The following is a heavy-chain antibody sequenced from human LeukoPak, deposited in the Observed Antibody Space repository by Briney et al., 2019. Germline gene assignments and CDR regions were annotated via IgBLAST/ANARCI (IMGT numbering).Heavy chain of an antibody. CDR3: ARVGYYDSSGYYKPPVYFDY. Sequence: SETLSLTCTASGVSISSYYWSWIRQPPGKGLEWIGYIYYSGSTNYNPSLKSRVTISVDTSKNQFSLRLSSVTAADTAVYYCARVGYYDSSGYYKPPVYFDYWGQGTLVTVSS. D-gene: IGHD3-22*01. J-gene: IGHJ4*02. CDR2: IYYSGST. CDR1: GVSISSYY. V-gene: IGHV4-59*01.